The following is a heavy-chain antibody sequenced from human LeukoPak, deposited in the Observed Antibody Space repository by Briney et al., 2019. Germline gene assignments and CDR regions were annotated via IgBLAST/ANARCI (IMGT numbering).Heavy chain of an antibody. CDR2: ISSSSSTI. J-gene: IGHJ3*02. CDR3: AGRPSYYYGSGSSPRSPFDI. V-gene: IGHV3-48*04. CDR1: GFTFSSYS. D-gene: IGHD3-10*01. Sequence: GGSLRLSCAASGFTFSSYSMNWVRQAPGKGLEWVSYISSSSSTIYYADSVKGRYTISRDNAKNSLYLQMNSLRAEDTAVYYCAGRPSYYYGSGSSPRSPFDIWGQGTMVTVSS.